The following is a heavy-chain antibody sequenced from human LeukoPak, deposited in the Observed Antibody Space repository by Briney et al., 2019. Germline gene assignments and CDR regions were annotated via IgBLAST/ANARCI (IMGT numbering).Heavy chain of an antibody. CDR3: ARVEIGIGALFDY. D-gene: IGHD3-10*01. V-gene: IGHV4-30-4*01. CDR2: IYYSGST. J-gene: IGHJ4*02. CDR1: GGSFSSGDYY. Sequence: SETLSLTCTVSGGSFSSGDYYWGWIRQPPGKGLEWIGYIYYSGSTYYNPSLKSRVTISVDTSKNQFSLKLSSVTAADTAVYYCARVEIGIGALFDYWGQGTLVTVSP.